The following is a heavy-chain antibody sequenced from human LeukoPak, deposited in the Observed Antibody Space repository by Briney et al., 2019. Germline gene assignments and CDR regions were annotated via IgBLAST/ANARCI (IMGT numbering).Heavy chain of an antibody. CDR3: AKDRAIAVAGTLDY. CDR2: INDNGGTST. Sequence: GGSLRLSCAASGFTFSSYSMNWVRQAPGKGLEWVSSINDNGGTSTWYADSVKGRFTISRDNSKNTLYLQMNSLRAEDTAVYYCAKDRAIAVAGTLDYWGQGTLVTVSS. V-gene: IGHV3-23*01. D-gene: IGHD6-19*01. J-gene: IGHJ4*02. CDR1: GFTFSSYS.